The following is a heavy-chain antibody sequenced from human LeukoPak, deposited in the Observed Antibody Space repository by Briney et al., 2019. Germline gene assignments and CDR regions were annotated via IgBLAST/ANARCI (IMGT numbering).Heavy chain of an antibody. CDR3: AKTGTFSPYYYYMDV. CDR2: IRYDGSNK. J-gene: IGHJ6*03. Sequence: GGSLRLSCAASGFTFSSYGMHWVRQAPGKGLEWVAFIRYDGSNKYYADSVKGRFTISRDNSKNTLYLQMNSLRAEDTAVYYCAKTGTFSPYYYYMDVWGKGTTVTISS. D-gene: IGHD1-1*01. CDR1: GFTFSSYG. V-gene: IGHV3-30*02.